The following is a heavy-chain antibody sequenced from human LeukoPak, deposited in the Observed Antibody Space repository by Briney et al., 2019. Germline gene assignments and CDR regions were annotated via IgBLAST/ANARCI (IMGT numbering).Heavy chain of an antibody. CDR3: ARSLGFSGGWVGEDY. J-gene: IGHJ4*02. CDR1: GGSFSGYY. D-gene: IGHD6-19*01. V-gene: IGHV4-34*01. CDR2: INHSGST. Sequence: SETLSLTCAVYGGSFSGYYWSWIRQPLGKGLEWIGEINHSGSTNYNPSLKSRVTISVDTSKNQFSLKLSSVTAADTAVYYCARSLGFSGGWVGEDYWGQGTLVTVSS.